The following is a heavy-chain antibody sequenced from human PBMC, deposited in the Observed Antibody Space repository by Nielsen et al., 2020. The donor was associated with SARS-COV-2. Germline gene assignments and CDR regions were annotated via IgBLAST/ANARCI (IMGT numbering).Heavy chain of an antibody. CDR3: AQTLYCSGGSCYDDGGWFDP. Sequence: ASMKVSCKASGYTFTSYGISWVRQAPGQGLEWMGWISAYNGNTNYAQKLQGRVTMTTDTSTSTAYMELRSLRSDDTAVYYCAQTLYCSGGSCYDDGGWFDPWGQGTLVTVSS. CDR2: ISAYNGNT. V-gene: IGHV1-18*01. J-gene: IGHJ5*02. D-gene: IGHD2-15*01. CDR1: GYTFTSYG.